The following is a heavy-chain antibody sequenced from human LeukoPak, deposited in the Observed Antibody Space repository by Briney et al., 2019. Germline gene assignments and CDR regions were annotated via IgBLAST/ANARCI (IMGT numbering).Heavy chain of an antibody. CDR1: GFTFSSYW. CDR3: AAVVRSGSPFDY. Sequence: GGSLRLSCAASGFTFSSYWVHWVRQAPGKGLVWVSRINGDGSSTSYADSVKSRFTISRDNAKNTLYLQMTSLRVEDTAVYYCAAVVRSGSPFDYWGQGTLVTVSS. D-gene: IGHD6-25*01. V-gene: IGHV3-74*01. J-gene: IGHJ4*02. CDR2: INGDGSST.